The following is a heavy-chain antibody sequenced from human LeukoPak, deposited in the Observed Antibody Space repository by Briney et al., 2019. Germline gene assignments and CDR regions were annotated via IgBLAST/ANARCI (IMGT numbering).Heavy chain of an antibody. D-gene: IGHD5-18*01. CDR1: GXTFNNYA. J-gene: IGHJ4*02. Sequence: PGGSLRLSCAASGXTFNNYAMNWVRQAPGKGLEWVGRTRNKADSYTTEYAASVKGRFTIPRDDSKNSLYLQMNSLKTEDTAVYYCARVRGFSYGPGGFFDYWGQGTLVTVSS. CDR2: TRNKADSYTT. V-gene: IGHV3-72*01. CDR3: ARVRGFSYGPGGFFDY.